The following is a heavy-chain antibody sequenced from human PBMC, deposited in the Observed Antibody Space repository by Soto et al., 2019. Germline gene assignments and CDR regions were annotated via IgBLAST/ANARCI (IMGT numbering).Heavy chain of an antibody. Sequence: SVKVSCKASGGTFSSYTISWVRQAPGQGLEWMGRIIPILGIANYAQKFQGRVTITADKSTSTAYMELSSLRSEDTAVYYCARAKPEHYYYYCMDVWGKGTTVTVSS. CDR1: GGTFSSYT. J-gene: IGHJ6*03. V-gene: IGHV1-69*02. CDR2: IIPILGIA. CDR3: ARAKPEHYYYYCMDV.